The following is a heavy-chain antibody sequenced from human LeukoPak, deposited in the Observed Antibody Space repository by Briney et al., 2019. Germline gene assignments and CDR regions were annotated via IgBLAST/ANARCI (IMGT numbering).Heavy chain of an antibody. Sequence: SETLPLTCTVSGGSISSYYWSWIRQPPGKGLGWIGYIYYSGSTNYNPSLKSRVTISVDTSKNQFSLKLSSVTAADTAVYYCARVPRGGYSYSNWFDPWGQGTLVTVSS. V-gene: IGHV4-59*01. CDR3: ARVPRGGYSYSNWFDP. J-gene: IGHJ5*02. CDR1: GGSISSYY. CDR2: IYYSGST. D-gene: IGHD5-18*01.